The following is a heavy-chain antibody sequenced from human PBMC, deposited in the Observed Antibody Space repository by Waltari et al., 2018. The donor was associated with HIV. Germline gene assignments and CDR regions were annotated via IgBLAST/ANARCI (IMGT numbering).Heavy chain of an antibody. CDR2: IRYDARVT. CDR1: GFILWSSG. CDR3: ARAGPYSGSYPYYFDY. J-gene: IGHJ4*02. V-gene: IGHV3-30*02. Sequence: QVQLVESGGGVVQPGGSLRLSCTASGFILWSSGFHWVRQAPGKGLEWVALIRYDARVTYYVDALKGRFTISRDNSQNTLYLQMDSLTAEDTAVYYCARAGPYSGSYPYYFDYWGQGTLVTVSS. D-gene: IGHD1-26*01.